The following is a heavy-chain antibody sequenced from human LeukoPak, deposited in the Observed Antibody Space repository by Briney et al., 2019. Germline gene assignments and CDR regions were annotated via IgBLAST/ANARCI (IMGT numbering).Heavy chain of an antibody. CDR2: INWDGGAT. Sequence: GGSLRLSCVDSGITFDDYGLSWVRQAPGKGLEWVSGINWDGGATGYADSVKGRFTISRDNAKNSLFLQMNSLRAEDTALYFCARDLSSSWYSLGYWGKGTLSPSRQ. D-gene: IGHD6-13*01. J-gene: IGHJ4*02. CDR1: GITFDDYG. CDR3: ARDLSSSWYSLGY. V-gene: IGHV3-20*04.